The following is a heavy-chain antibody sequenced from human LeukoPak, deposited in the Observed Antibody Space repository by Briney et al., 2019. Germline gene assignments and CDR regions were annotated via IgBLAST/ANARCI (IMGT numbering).Heavy chain of an antibody. CDR3: ARGRKFYGSGRYYNWFAP. D-gene: IGHD3-10*01. CDR2: IYTCGST. J-gene: IGHJ5*02. V-gene: IGHV4-4*07. Sequence: SETLSLTCTVSGGSISSYYWSWIRQPAGKGLEGIGRIYTCGSTNYNPSLKSRVTMSVDTSKNQFSLKLSSVTAADTAVYYCARGRKFYGSGRYYNWFAPWGQGTLVTVSS. CDR1: GGSISSYY.